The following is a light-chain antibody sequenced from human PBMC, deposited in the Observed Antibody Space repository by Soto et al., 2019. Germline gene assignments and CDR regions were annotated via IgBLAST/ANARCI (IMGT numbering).Light chain of an antibody. CDR1: QSVNRN. Sequence: EIVMAQSPVTLSVSPGESATLSCRASQSVNRNVAWYKQKPGQPPRLLIYAASTRAVGLPARFSGSGSGTAFTRTISPLQYEDFAVYYCQQYEKWPPLTFGGGTKVEI. CDR3: QQYEKWPPLT. J-gene: IGKJ4*01. CDR2: AAS. V-gene: IGKV3-15*01.